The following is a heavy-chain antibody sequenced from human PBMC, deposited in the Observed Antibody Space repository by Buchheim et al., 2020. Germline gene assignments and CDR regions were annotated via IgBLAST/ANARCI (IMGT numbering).Heavy chain of an antibody. J-gene: IGHJ1*01. CDR3: ARGRVGSGYYYDYFQH. D-gene: IGHD3-22*01. Sequence: QVQLQQWGAGLLKPSETLSLPCAVYGGSFSGYYWSWIRQPPGKGLEWIGEINHSGSSNYNPSLKSRVTISVDTSKNQFSLKLSSVTAADTAVYYCARGRVGSGYYYDYFQHWGQGTL. CDR2: INHSGSS. V-gene: IGHV4-34*01. CDR1: GGSFSGYY.